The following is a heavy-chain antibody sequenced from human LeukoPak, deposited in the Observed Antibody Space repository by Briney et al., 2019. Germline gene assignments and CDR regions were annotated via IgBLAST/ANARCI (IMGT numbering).Heavy chain of an antibody. J-gene: IGHJ4*02. CDR3: ARDLEMGNYFDY. CDR1: GFTFSSYS. Sequence: GGSLRLSCAASGFTFSSYSMNWVRQAPGKGLEWVSSISSSSSYIYYADSVKGRFTISRDNSKNTLFLHMDSLRAEDTAMYYCARDLEMGNYFDYWGQGTPVTVSS. V-gene: IGHV3-21*01. CDR2: ISSSSSYI. D-gene: IGHD7-27*01.